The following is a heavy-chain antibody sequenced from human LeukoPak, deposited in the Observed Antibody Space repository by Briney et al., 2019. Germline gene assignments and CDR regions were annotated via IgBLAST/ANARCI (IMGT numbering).Heavy chain of an antibody. V-gene: IGHV3-30*18. J-gene: IGHJ3*02. CDR1: GVTLSPYG. CDR3: AKALELYGSGSNMSPGDAFDI. CDR2: ISYEGGTQ. Sequence: PGMSLRLSCAASGVTLSPYGMHWVRQAPGKGLEWVAVISYEGGTQHYADSVKGRFIISRDNSKNTLYLQMNNLRAEDTAVYYCAKALELYGSGSNMSPGDAFDIWGQGTMVTVSS. D-gene: IGHD3-10*01.